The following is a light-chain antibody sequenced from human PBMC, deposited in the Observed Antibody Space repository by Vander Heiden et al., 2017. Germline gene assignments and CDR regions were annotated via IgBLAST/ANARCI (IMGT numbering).Light chain of an antibody. CDR1: QNIKTY. Sequence: DIQMTQSPSVLSASVGDRVTIACRATQNIKTYLNWYQQEPGEAPKLLIYSASSSSTWVPSRFSGSGSGTDFSLTIDGLRPEDFATYFCQQSFSTPYTFGQGTNLEI. CDR3: QQSFSTPYT. J-gene: IGKJ2*01. V-gene: IGKV1-39*01. CDR2: SAS.